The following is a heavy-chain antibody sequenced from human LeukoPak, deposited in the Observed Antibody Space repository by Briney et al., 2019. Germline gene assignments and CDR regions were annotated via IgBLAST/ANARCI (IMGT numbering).Heavy chain of an antibody. D-gene: IGHD2-2*01. CDR1: GFTFSNYP. CDR2: ISSDGSSK. J-gene: IGHJ4*02. Sequence: PGRSLRLSCAASGFTFSNYPMHWARQAPGKGLEWVAVISSDGSSKYYADSVKGRFTISRDDSKNKVYLQMNSLIVEDTAMYYCASDYCISASCQILDYWGQGTLVTVSS. V-gene: IGHV3-30-3*01. CDR3: ASDYCISASCQILDY.